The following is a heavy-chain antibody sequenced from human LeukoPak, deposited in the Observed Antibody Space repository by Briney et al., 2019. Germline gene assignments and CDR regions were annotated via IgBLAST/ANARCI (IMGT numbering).Heavy chain of an antibody. D-gene: IGHD2-15*01. J-gene: IGHJ5*02. CDR1: GGTLSSYA. Sequence: GASVKVSCKASGGTLSSYAISWVRQAPGQGLEWMGGIIPIFGTANYAQKFQGRVTITADESTSTAYMELSSLRSEDTAVYYCAIGHPQVSGLLRVWDPNWFDPWGQGTLVTVSS. V-gene: IGHV1-69*13. CDR2: IIPIFGTA. CDR3: AIGHPQVSGLLRVWDPNWFDP.